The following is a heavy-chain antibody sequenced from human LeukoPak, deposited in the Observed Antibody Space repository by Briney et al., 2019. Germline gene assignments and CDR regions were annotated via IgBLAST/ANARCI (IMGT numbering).Heavy chain of an antibody. CDR1: GGSFSGYY. CDR3: ASWPVDTAMVANY. Sequence: SETLSLTCAVYGGSFSGYYWSWIRQHPGKGLEWIGYIYYSGSTYYNPSLKSRVTISVDTSKNQFSLKLSSVTAADTAVYYCASWPVDTAMVANYWGQGTLVTVSS. D-gene: IGHD5-18*01. V-gene: IGHV4-31*11. J-gene: IGHJ4*02. CDR2: IYYSGST.